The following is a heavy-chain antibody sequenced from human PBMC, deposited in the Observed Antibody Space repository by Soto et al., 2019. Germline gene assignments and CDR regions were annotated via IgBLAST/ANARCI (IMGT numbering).Heavy chain of an antibody. J-gene: IGHJ4*02. CDR3: AKNEGNYLDS. V-gene: IGHV1-18*04. Sequence: QVHLVQSGAEVKEPGASVKVSCKASDYTFTRYTFSWVRQAPGQGLEWMGWIGTYSGNTNSAQKFQGRVTMTTDTSPNTAYMALRSLRSDGTAAEYCAKNEGNYLDSWGQGTLVTVSS. CDR2: IGTYSGNT. CDR1: DYTFTRYT.